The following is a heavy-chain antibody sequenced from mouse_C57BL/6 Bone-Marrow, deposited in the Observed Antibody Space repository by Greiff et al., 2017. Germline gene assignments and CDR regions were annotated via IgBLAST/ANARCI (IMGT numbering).Heavy chain of an antibody. CDR1: GYTFTSYW. CDR2: IHPNSGST. D-gene: IGHD3-1*01. CDR3: ASRRAGTSDY. J-gene: IGHJ2*01. V-gene: IGHV1-64*01. Sequence: QVQLKQPGAELVKPGASVKLSCKASGYTFTSYWMHWVKQRPGQGLGWIGMIHPNSGSTNYNEKFKSKATLTVDKSSSTAYMQLSSLTSEDSAVYYCASRRAGTSDYWGQGTTLTVSS.